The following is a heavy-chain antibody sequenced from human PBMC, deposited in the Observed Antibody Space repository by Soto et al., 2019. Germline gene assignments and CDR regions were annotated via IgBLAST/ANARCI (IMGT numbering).Heavy chain of an antibody. CDR3: VRHRGNYFDF. Sequence: SETLSLTCSVSGDSINSRYWSWIRQPPGKGLEWIGYIDYVGSTNYAPSLQSRVTMSVDTSKNQVSLKLRYVTAADTAVYYCVRHRGNYFDFWGQGTLVTVSS. CDR2: IDYVGST. J-gene: IGHJ4*02. D-gene: IGHD3-10*01. CDR1: GDSINSRY. V-gene: IGHV4-59*11.